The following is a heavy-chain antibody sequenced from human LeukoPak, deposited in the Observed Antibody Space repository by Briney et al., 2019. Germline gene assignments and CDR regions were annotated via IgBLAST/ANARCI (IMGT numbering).Heavy chain of an antibody. J-gene: IGHJ4*02. CDR1: GGSFSGYY. Sequence: PSETLSLTCAVYGGSFSGYYWSWIRQPPGKGLEWIGEINHSGSINYNPSLKSRVIISVDTSKNQSSLKLSSVTAADTAVYYCAVTRWLRTFDYWGQGTLVTVSS. CDR2: INHSGSI. CDR3: AVTRWLRTFDY. V-gene: IGHV4-34*01. D-gene: IGHD5-24*01.